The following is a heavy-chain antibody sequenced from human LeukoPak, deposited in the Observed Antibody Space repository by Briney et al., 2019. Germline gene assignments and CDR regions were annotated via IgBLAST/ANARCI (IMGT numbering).Heavy chain of an antibody. CDR2: IYSGGST. D-gene: IGHD1-14*01. CDR3: AREEGPLDY. J-gene: IGHJ4*02. V-gene: IGHV3-66*01. CDR1: GFTFSSCA. Sequence: GGSLRLSCAASGFTFSSCAMSWVRQAPGRGLEWVSVIYSGGSTYYADSVEGRFTISRDNSKNTLYLQMNSLRAEDTAVYYCAREEGPLDYWGQGTLVTVSS.